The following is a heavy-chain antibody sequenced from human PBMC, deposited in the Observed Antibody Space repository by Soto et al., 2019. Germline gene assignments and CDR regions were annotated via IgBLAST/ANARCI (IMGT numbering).Heavy chain of an antibody. CDR2: IYYSGST. V-gene: IGHV4-30-4*08. CDR1: GGSFSGYY. D-gene: IGHD3-22*01. J-gene: IGHJ5*02. Sequence: SETLSLTCAVYGGSFSGYYWSWIRQPPGKGLEWIGYIYYSGSTYYNPSLKSRVTISVDTSKNQFSLKLSSVTAADTAVYYCATNYYDSSGYYAVNWFDPWGQGTLVTVSS. CDR3: ATNYYDSSGYYAVNWFDP.